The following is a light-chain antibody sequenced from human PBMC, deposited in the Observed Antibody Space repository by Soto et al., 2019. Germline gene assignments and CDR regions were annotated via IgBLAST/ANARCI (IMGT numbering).Light chain of an antibody. CDR1: HSINNY. CDR2: AAS. Sequence: DIQMTQSPYSLSASVGDRVTITCRTSHSINNYLNWYQQKPGKAPKLLIYAASSLQRGVPSRFSASGSGTDFTITIRSLQPEDSATYYCQQSLNTPLTFGGGTKVEIK. V-gene: IGKV1-39*01. CDR3: QQSLNTPLT. J-gene: IGKJ4*01.